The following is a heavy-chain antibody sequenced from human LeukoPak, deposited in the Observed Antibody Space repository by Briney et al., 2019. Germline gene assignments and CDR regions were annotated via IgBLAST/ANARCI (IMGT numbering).Heavy chain of an antibody. CDR1: GYTFTTYY. Sequence: ASVNYSCKASGYTFTTYYMHWVRQAPGQGLEWMGIINPSGGSTIYAQKFQGRVTMTRDTSTTTVYMELSSLRSDDTAVYYCARGLHSARDAFDIWGQGTMVNVSS. CDR2: INPSGGST. D-gene: IGHD5-18*01. CDR3: ARGLHSARDAFDI. V-gene: IGHV1-46*01. J-gene: IGHJ3*02.